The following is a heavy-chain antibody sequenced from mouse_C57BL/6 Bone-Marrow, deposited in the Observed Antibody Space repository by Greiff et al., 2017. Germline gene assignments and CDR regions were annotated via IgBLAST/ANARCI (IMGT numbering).Heavy chain of an antibody. Sequence: VQLQQPGAELVRPGTSVKLSCKASGYTFTSYWMHWVKQRPGQGLEWIGVIDPSDSYTNYNQKFKGKATLTVDTSSSTAYMQLSSLTSEDSAVYYCARGDGTGWDFDVWGTGTTVTVSS. CDR2: IDPSDSYT. D-gene: IGHD4-1*01. CDR3: ARGDGTGWDFDV. V-gene: IGHV1-59*01. J-gene: IGHJ1*03. CDR1: GYTFTSYW.